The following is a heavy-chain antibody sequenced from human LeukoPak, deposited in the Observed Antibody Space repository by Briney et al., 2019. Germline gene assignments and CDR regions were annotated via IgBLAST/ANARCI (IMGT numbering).Heavy chain of an antibody. CDR2: VNHNGNVN. Sequence: GSLRLSCAASGFTFSSYWMNWARQAPGKGLEWVASVNHNGNVNYYVDSVKGRFTISRDNAKNSLYLQMSNLRAEDTAVYFCARGGGLDVWGQGATVTVSS. V-gene: IGHV3-7*03. D-gene: IGHD3-16*01. J-gene: IGHJ6*02. CDR1: GFTFSSYW. CDR3: ARGGGLDV.